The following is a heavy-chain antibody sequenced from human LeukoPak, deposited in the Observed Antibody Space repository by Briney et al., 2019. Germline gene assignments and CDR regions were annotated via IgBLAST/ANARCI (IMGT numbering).Heavy chain of an antibody. D-gene: IGHD3-22*01. Sequence: GGSLSLSCAASGFTFSSYAMTWVRQAPGKGLEWVSAISGSGGSTYYGDSVKGRFTISRDKSKNTLYLQMNSLRAEDTAVYYCAKGSGNYYDSSGYYYWGQGTLVTVSP. J-gene: IGHJ4*02. CDR2: ISGSGGST. CDR1: GFTFSSYA. V-gene: IGHV3-23*01. CDR3: AKGSGNYYDSSGYYY.